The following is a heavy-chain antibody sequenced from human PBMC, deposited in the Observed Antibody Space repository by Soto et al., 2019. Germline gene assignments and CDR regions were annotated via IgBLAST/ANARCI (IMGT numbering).Heavy chain of an antibody. Sequence: ASVKVSGKDSGYSFTSYDINWVRQATGQGLEWMGWMNPNSGNTGYGQKFQGRVTMTRNTSISTAYMELSSLRSEDTAVYYCARTLYGDNVDYWGQGTLVTVSS. J-gene: IGHJ4*02. CDR1: GYSFTSYD. CDR2: MNPNSGNT. CDR3: ARTLYGDNVDY. V-gene: IGHV1-8*01. D-gene: IGHD4-17*01.